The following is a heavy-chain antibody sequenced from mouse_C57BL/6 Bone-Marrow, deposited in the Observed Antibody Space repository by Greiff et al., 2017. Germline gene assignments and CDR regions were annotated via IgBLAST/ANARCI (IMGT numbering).Heavy chain of an antibody. CDR2: ISSGSSTI. Sequence: EVQLVESGGGLVKPGGSLKLSCAASGFTFSDYGMHWVRQAPEKGLEWVAYISSGSSTIYYADTVKGRFTISRDNAKNTLFLQMTSLRSEDAAMXYCARDGYYLFAYWGQGTLVTVSA. V-gene: IGHV5-17*01. D-gene: IGHD2-3*01. J-gene: IGHJ3*01. CDR1: GFTFSDYG. CDR3: ARDGYYLFAY.